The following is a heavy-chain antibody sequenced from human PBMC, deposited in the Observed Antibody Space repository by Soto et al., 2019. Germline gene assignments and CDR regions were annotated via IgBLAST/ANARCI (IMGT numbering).Heavy chain of an antibody. J-gene: IGHJ5*02. CDR2: ISQTGAT. D-gene: IGHD3-10*01. Sequence: SETLSLTCAVSGGSITSGNSYSWAWIRQPPGRGLEWNGSISQTGATSYNPSLKSRVSVSLDKSKNQFSLRLSSVTAADMAVYYCARAVSPYFGTWFDPWGQGTLVTVSS. CDR1: GGSITSGNSYS. V-gene: IGHV4-30-2*01. CDR3: ARAVSPYFGTWFDP.